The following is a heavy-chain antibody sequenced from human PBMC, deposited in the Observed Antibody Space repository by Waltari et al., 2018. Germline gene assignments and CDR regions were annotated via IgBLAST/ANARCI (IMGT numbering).Heavy chain of an antibody. Sequence: QVQLQESGPGLVKPSETLSLTCAVSGYSISSGYYWGWIRPPPGKGLEWIGSIYHSGSTYYNPSLKSRVTISVDTSKNQFSLKLSSVTAADTAVYYCARHISDMVVTPRYFDYWGQGTLVTVSS. D-gene: IGHD2-21*02. CDR2: IYHSGST. V-gene: IGHV4-38-2*01. J-gene: IGHJ4*02. CDR3: ARHISDMVVTPRYFDY. CDR1: GYSISSGYY.